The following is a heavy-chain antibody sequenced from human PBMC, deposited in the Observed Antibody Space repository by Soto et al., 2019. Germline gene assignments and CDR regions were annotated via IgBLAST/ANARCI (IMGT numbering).Heavy chain of an antibody. V-gene: IGHV4-30-4*08. D-gene: IGHD3-3*01. CDR1: GDIIRDSGDHY. Sequence: QVQLEESGPGLLRPAQSLSLTCTVSGDIIRDSGDHYWSWVRQPPGKGLQWLAYIHHSGNTYYSPSLKSRLSLSLHTARIEFALTLTSVTAADTAVYYCDSLSMRLFGQYKIDFWGQGALVTVSS. CDR3: DSLSMRLFGQYKIDF. J-gene: IGHJ4*02. CDR2: IHHSGNT.